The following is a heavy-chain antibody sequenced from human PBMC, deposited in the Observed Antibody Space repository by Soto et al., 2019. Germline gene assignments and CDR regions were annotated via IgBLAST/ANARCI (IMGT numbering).Heavy chain of an antibody. CDR2: INHSGST. Sequence: PSETLSLTCAVYGGSFSGYYWSWIRQPPGKGLEWIGEINHSGSTNYNPSLKSRVTISVDTSKNQFSLKLSSVTAADTAVYYCARGAREYYYGSGNYYFDYWGQGTLVTSPQ. CDR1: GGSFSGYY. D-gene: IGHD3-10*01. CDR3: ARGAREYYYGSGNYYFDY. J-gene: IGHJ4*02. V-gene: IGHV4-34*01.